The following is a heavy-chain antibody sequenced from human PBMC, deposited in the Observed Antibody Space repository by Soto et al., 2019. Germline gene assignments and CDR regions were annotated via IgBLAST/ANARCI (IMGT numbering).Heavy chain of an antibody. CDR3: AMSNSNDLYYHFES. V-gene: IGHV3-9*01. Sequence: PGGSLRLSCAASGFTFDDYAMHWVRQAPGKGLEWVSGINWNSDTIGYADSVKGRFTVSRDNAKGSLLLQMSSLRAEDTAVYFCAMSNSNDLYYHFESWGRGTLVTVSS. CDR1: GFTFDDYA. J-gene: IGHJ4*02. D-gene: IGHD3-22*01. CDR2: INWNSDTI.